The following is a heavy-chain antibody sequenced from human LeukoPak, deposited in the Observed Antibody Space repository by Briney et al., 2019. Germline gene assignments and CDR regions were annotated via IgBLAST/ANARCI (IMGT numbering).Heavy chain of an antibody. D-gene: IGHD4-23*01. CDR3: ARVTLGDAFDI. V-gene: IGHV3-48*01. CDR1: GFTFSSYS. CDR2: ISSSSSTI. J-gene: IGHJ3*02. Sequence: PGGSLRLSCAASGFTFSSYSMNWVRQAPGKGLEWVSYISSSSSTIYYADSVKGRFTISRDNAKNSLYLQMNSLKAEDTAVYYCARVTLGDAFDIWGQGTMVTVSS.